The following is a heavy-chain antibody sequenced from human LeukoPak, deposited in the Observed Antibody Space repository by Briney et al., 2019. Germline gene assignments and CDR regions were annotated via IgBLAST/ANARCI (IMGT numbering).Heavy chain of an antibody. V-gene: IGHV4-59*01. J-gene: IGHJ3*02. CDR3: ALSTIFGVVDDAFDI. CDR1: GGSISSYY. Sequence: SETLSLTCTVSGGSISSYYWSWIRQPPGKGLEWIGYIYYSGSTNYNPSLKSRVTISVDTSKNQFSLKLSSVTAADTAVYYCALSTIFGVVDDAFDIWSQGTMVTVSS. D-gene: IGHD3-3*01. CDR2: IYYSGST.